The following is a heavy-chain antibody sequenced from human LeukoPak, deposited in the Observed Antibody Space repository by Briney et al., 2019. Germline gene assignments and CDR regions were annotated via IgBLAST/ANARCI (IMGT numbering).Heavy chain of an antibody. V-gene: IGHV4-39*07. CDR2: IYYSGST. Sequence: PSETLSLTCTVSGGSISSSSYYWGWIRQPPGKGLEWIGSIYYSGSTYYNPSLKSRVTISVDTSKNQFSLKLSSVTAADTAVYYCARDPGGLWFGYYYYYMDVWGKGTTVTISS. D-gene: IGHD3-10*01. J-gene: IGHJ6*03. CDR1: GGSISSSSYY. CDR3: ARDPGGLWFGYYYYYMDV.